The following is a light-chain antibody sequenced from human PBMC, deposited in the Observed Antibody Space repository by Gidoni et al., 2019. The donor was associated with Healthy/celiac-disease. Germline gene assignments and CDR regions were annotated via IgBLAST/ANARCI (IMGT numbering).Light chain of an antibody. CDR3: KQANSLPLT. CDR2: AAS. Sequence: DIQMTLSPSSVSASEGDRVTITCRASQGISSWLAWYQQKPGKAPKLLIYAASRLQSGVPSRFSGSRSGTDFTLTISSRQAEDFETYYGKQANSLPLTFGPGTKVEIK. J-gene: IGKJ3*01. V-gene: IGKV1D-12*01. CDR1: QGISSW.